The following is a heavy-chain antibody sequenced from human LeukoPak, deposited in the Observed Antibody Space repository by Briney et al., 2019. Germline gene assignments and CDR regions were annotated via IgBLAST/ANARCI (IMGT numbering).Heavy chain of an antibody. Sequence: PSETLSLTCTVSGDSISSSSYYWGWLRQPPGQGLEWIVTIYYSGSTYYNPSLKSRVTISVDTSENQFSLKLSSVSAADTAVYFCASYFDNSGYYRRKYYFDFWGQGTLVTVSS. CDR1: GDSISSSSYY. CDR3: ASYFDNSGYYRRKYYFDF. J-gene: IGHJ4*02. D-gene: IGHD3-22*01. CDR2: IYYSGST. V-gene: IGHV4-39*01.